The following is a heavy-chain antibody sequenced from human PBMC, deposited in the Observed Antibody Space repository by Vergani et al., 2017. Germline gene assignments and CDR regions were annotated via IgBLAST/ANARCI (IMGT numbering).Heavy chain of an antibody. V-gene: IGHV1-69*01. J-gene: IGHJ4*02. CDR1: GGTFSSYA. CDR3: ARGDYDILTGYYRRFDY. Sequence: QVQLVQSGAEVKKPGSSVKVSCKASGGTFSSYAISWVRQAPGQGLEWMGGIIPIFGTANYAQKFQRRVTITADESTSTAYMELSSLRSEDTAVYYCARGDYDILTGYYRRFDYWGQGTLVTVSS. CDR2: IIPIFGTA. D-gene: IGHD3-9*01.